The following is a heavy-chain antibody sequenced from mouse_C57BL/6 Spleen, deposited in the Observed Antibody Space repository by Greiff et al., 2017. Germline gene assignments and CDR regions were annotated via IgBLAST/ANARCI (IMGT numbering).Heavy chain of an antibody. J-gene: IGHJ3*01. CDR2: ISSGGGYT. CDR3: ASHDTTGVPPWFAY. Sequence: EVQLVESGGDLVKPGGFLKPSCEASGFTFSSYGMSWVRPTPAKRRGWVATISSGGGYTYYPDSVKGRFTIARDNAKNTLYLQMSSLKSEDTAMYYCASHDTTGVPPWFAYWGQGTLVTVSA. D-gene: IGHD1-1*01. CDR1: GFTFSSYG. V-gene: IGHV5-6*01.